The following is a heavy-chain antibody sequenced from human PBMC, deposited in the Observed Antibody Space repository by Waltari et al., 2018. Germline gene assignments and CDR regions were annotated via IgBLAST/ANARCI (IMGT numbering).Heavy chain of an antibody. V-gene: IGHV3-30*02. J-gene: IGHJ3*02. CDR1: GFTFSSYG. D-gene: IGHD2-15*01. CDR2: IRYDGSNK. CDR3: AKWGYCSGGSCYSRAFDI. Sequence: QVQLVESGGGVVQPGGSLRLSCAASGFTFSSYGMHWVRQAPGKGLEWVAFIRYDGSNKYYADSVKGRFTISRDNSKNTLYLQMNSLRAEDTAVYYCAKWGYCSGGSCYSRAFDIWGQGTMVTVSS.